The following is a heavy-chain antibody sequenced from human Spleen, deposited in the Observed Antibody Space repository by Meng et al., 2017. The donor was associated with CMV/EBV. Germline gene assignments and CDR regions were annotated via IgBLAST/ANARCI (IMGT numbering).Heavy chain of an antibody. V-gene: IGHV1-2*02. J-gene: IGHJ5*02. CDR2: INPNSGGT. Sequence: QASGYTFPGYYLHWVRQAPGQGLEWMGWINPNSGGTNYAQKFQGRVTMTRDTSISTAYMELSRLRSDDTAVYYCARDGVGAKNWFDPWGQGTLVTVSS. D-gene: IGHD1-26*01. CDR1: GYTFPGYY. CDR3: ARDGVGAKNWFDP.